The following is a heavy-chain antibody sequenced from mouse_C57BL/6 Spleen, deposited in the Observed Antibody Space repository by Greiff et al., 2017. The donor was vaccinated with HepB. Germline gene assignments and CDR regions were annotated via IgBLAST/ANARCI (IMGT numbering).Heavy chain of an antibody. Sequence: VQLQQSGAELVRPGTSVKVSCKASGYAFTNYLIEWVKQRPGQGLEWIGVINPGSGGTNYNEKFKGKATLTADKSSSTAYMQLSRLTSEDSAVYFCARGAYDYEGAYWGQGTTLTVSS. CDR2: INPGSGGT. D-gene: IGHD2-4*01. J-gene: IGHJ2*01. CDR1: GYAFTNYL. CDR3: ARGAYDYEGAY. V-gene: IGHV1-54*01.